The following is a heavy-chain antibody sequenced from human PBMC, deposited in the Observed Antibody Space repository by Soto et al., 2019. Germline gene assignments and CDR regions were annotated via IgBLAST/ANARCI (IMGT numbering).Heavy chain of an antibody. J-gene: IGHJ4*02. V-gene: IGHV4-4*07. CDR3: ARVLYNWNGAFDY. Sequence: SETLSLTCTVSGGSISSYYLSWIRQPAGKGLEWIWRIYTSGSTNYNPSLKSRVTMSVDTSKNQFSLKLSSVTDADTAVYYCARVLYNWNGAFDYWGQGTLVTVSS. D-gene: IGHD1-20*01. CDR2: IYTSGST. CDR1: GGSISSYY.